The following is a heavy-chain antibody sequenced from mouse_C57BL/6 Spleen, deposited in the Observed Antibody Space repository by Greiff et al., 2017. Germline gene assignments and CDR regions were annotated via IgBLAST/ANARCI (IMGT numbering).Heavy chain of an antibody. D-gene: IGHD3-1*01. CDR3: ARRCGLYAMGY. Sequence: EVQVVESGGGLVKPGGSLKLSCAASGFTFSDYGMHWVRQAPEKGLEWVAYISSGSSTIYYADTVKGRFTISRDKAKNTLFLQMTSLRSEDTAMYYCARRCGLYAMGYWGQGTSVTVSS. J-gene: IGHJ4*01. CDR2: ISSGSSTI. CDR1: GFTFSDYG. V-gene: IGHV5-17*01.